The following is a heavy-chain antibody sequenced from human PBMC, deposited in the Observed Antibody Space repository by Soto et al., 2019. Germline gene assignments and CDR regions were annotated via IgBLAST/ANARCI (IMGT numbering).Heavy chain of an antibody. J-gene: IGHJ6*02. CDR2: MSDSGGDT. D-gene: IGHD4-17*01. Sequence: EVQLVDSGGGLVQPGGSLRLSCAASGFTYSSSYMSWVRQAPGKGLEWVSAMSDSGGDTHYADSVRGLFTSSRDNSKNTLYLQIISLRDEDTAVYYCAKILSRVTVFYYGMDVWGQGTTVTVSS. CDR1: GFTYSSSY. CDR3: AKILSRVTVFYYGMDV. V-gene: IGHV3-23*04.